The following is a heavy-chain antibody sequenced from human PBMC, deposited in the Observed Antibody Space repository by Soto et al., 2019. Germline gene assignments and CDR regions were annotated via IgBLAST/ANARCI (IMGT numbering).Heavy chain of an antibody. CDR3: ARGRNPYCSCGSCYSRVPFDI. CDR1: GFTFSDYY. Sequence: QVQLVESGGCLVKSGGSLRLSCAASGFTFSDYYMNWIRQAPGKGLEWVSYISSSGSTIYYADSVKGRFTISRDNAKNSLYLQMNSLRAGDTAVYYCARGRNPYCSCGSCYSRVPFDIWGQGTMVTVSS. D-gene: IGHD2-15*01. J-gene: IGHJ3*02. CDR2: ISSSGSTI. V-gene: IGHV3-11*01.